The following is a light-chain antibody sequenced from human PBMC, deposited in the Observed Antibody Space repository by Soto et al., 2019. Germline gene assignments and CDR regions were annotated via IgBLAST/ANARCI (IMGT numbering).Light chain of an antibody. V-gene: IGKV3-11*01. Sequence: EIVLTQSPATLSLSPGERATLSCRASQSVSSYLAWYQQKPGQAPRLLLYDASNRATGIPARFSGSGSGTDFTLTISSLEPEDFAVYYCQQRSNWPRGTLTFGGGTKVEIK. CDR3: QQRSNWPRGTLT. J-gene: IGKJ4*01. CDR2: DAS. CDR1: QSVSSY.